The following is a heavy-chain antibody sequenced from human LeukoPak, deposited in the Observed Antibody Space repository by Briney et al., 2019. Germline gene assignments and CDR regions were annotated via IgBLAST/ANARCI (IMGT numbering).Heavy chain of an antibody. V-gene: IGHV4-61*05. CDR2: IYYSGST. D-gene: IGHD6-19*01. J-gene: IGHJ4*02. CDR1: GGSISSSSYY. CDR3: ARGRRGSSGWTRGGGYFDY. Sequence: SETLSLTCTVSGGSISSSSYYWGWIRQPPGKGLEWIGYIYYSGSTNYNPSLKSRVTISVDTSKNQFSLKLSSVTAADTAVYYCARGRRGSSGWTRGGGYFDYWGQGTLVTVSS.